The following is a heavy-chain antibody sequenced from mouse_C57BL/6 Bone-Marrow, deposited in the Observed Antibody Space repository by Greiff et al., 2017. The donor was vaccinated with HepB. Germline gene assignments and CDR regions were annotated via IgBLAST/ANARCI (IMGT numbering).Heavy chain of an antibody. CDR3: AREDYSNYGYAMDY. V-gene: IGHV5-16*01. J-gene: IGHJ4*01. Sequence: EVHLVESEGGLVQPGSSMKLSCTASGFTFSDYYMAWVRQVPEKGLEWVANINYDGSSTYYLDSLKSRFIISRDNAKNILYLQMSSLKSEDTATYYCAREDYSNYGYAMDYWGQGTSVTVSS. CDR1: GFTFSDYY. CDR2: INYDGSST. D-gene: IGHD2-5*01.